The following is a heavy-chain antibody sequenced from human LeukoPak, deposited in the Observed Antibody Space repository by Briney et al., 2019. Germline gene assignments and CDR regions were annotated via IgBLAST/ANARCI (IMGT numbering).Heavy chain of an antibody. Sequence: GASVKVSCKASGYTFTSYYMHWVRQAPGQGLEWMGIINPSGGSTSYAQKFQGRVTMTRDMSTSTVYMELSSLRSEDTAVYYCGKDTGSGYDYFSYYFDYWGQGTLVTVSS. CDR2: INPSGGST. J-gene: IGHJ4*02. CDR3: GKDTGSGYDYFSYYFDY. CDR1: GYTFTSYY. V-gene: IGHV1-46*01. D-gene: IGHD5-12*01.